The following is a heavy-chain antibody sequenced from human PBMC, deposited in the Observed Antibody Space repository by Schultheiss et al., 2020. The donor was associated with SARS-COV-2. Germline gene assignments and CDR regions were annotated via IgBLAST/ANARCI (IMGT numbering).Heavy chain of an antibody. Sequence: SETLSLTCAVYGGSFSGYYWSWIRQSPGKGLEWIGYIDYSGRIFYNPSLKSRLTISVDTSKNQLSLELRSVTAADTAVYYCARHYPSGQKLAPIGYWGQGTLVTVSS. J-gene: IGHJ4*02. CDR3: ARHYPSGQKLAPIGY. CDR2: IDYSGRI. V-gene: IGHV4-59*08. D-gene: IGHD6-13*01. CDR1: GGSFSGYY.